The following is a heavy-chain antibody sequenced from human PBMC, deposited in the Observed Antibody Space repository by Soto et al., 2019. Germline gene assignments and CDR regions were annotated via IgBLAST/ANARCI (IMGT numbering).Heavy chain of an antibody. CDR3: ARLVVVAPVANA. V-gene: IGHV4-38-2*01. J-gene: IGHJ5*02. Sequence: SETLSLTCSVSGYSIRSAYYWGWIRQPPGKGLEWVGGIFYTGTTYYSPSLKDRVTMSVDTSKNSFSLNLTSVTAADTAVYFCARLVVVAPVANAWGQGTLVTVSS. CDR2: IFYTGTT. CDR1: GYSIRSAYY. D-gene: IGHD2-2*01.